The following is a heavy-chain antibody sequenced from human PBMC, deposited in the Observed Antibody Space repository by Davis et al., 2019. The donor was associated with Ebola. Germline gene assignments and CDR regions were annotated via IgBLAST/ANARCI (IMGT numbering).Heavy chain of an antibody. J-gene: IGHJ4*02. Sequence: GESLKISCAASGFTFSSYAMSWVRQAPGKGLEWVSAISGSGGSTYYADSVKGRFTISRDNSKNTLYLQMNSLRAEDTAVYYCAKGSVSHPYYDFWSEDYWGQGTLVTVSS. CDR3: AKGSVSHPYYDFWSEDY. V-gene: IGHV3-23*01. D-gene: IGHD3-3*01. CDR1: GFTFSSYA. CDR2: ISGSGGST.